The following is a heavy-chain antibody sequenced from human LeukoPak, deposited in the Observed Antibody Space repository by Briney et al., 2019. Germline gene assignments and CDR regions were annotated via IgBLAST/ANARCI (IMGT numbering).Heavy chain of an antibody. CDR3: ARFCRSNPRDVFDI. D-gene: IGHD1-14*01. J-gene: IGHJ3*02. CDR2: IYYSGST. V-gene: IGHV4-59*12. Sequence: SETLSLTCTVSGGSISGYYWSWIRQPPGKGLEWIGYIYYSGSTNYNPSLKSRVTISVDTSKNQFSLKLSSVTAADTAVYYCARFCRSNPRDVFDIWGKGTMVTVSS. CDR1: GGSISGYY.